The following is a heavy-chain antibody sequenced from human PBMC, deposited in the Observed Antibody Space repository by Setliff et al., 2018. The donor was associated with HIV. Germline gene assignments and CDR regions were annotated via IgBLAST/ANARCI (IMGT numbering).Heavy chain of an antibody. CDR1: GFTFRSYW. J-gene: IGHJ4*02. CDR3: ARLIVVVPVAMGPYFDY. Sequence: GGSLRLSCAASGFTFRSYWMSWVRQAPGKGLEWVASIEEAVIDTYYADSVKGRFTISRDNAKNSVYLQMNYLRAEDTAVYCCARLIVVVPVAMGPYFDYWGQGSLVTVSS. V-gene: IGHV3-7*01. D-gene: IGHD2-2*01. CDR2: IEEAVIDT.